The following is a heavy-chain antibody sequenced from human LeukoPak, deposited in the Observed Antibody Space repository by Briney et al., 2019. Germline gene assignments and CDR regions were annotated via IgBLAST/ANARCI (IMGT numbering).Heavy chain of an antibody. J-gene: IGHJ3*02. CDR3: AKDFGIVVVFDAFDI. CDR2: ISYDGSNK. Sequence: PGGSLRLSCAASGFTFSSYAIHWVRQAPGKGLEWVAVISYDGSNKYYADSVKGRFTISRDNSKNTLYLQMNSLRAEDTAVYYCAKDFGIVVVFDAFDIWGQGTMVTVSS. D-gene: IGHD3-22*01. V-gene: IGHV3-30-3*01. CDR1: GFTFSSYA.